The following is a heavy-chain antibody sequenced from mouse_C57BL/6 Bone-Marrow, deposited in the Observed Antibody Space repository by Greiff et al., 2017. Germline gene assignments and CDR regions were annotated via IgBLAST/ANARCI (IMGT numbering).Heavy chain of an antibody. CDR1: GFTFSSYA. J-gene: IGHJ4*01. Sequence: EVKLMESGGGLVKPGGSLKLSCAASGFTFSSYAMYWVRQTPEKRLEWVAYISNGGGSTYYPDTVKGRFTISRDNAKNTLYLQMSRLKSEDTAMYYCARYYDYDRYAMDYWGQGTSVTVSS. CDR2: ISNGGGST. V-gene: IGHV5-12*01. D-gene: IGHD2-4*01. CDR3: ARYYDYDRYAMDY.